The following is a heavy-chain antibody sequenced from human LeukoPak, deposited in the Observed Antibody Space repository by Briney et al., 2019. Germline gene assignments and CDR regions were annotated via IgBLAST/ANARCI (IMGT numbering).Heavy chain of an antibody. J-gene: IGHJ4*02. CDR2: IYPGYSDT. Sequence: GESLKISCKGSGYSFTTYWIAWVRQMPGKGLEWRGSIYPGYSDTRYSPSFQGQVTISADKSITTAYLQLSGLKASDTAMYYCARHNHIDGWYEDYWGQGTLVTVSS. CDR3: ARHNHIDGWYEDY. CDR1: GYSFTTYW. D-gene: IGHD6-19*01. V-gene: IGHV5-51*01.